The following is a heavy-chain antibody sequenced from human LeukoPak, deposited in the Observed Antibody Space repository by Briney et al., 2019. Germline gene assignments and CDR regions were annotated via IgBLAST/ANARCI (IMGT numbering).Heavy chain of an antibody. D-gene: IGHD3-10*01. CDR1: GGSISRGGYF. CDR3: ARVPFGRGVAQKDYVFDY. Sequence: PSETLSLTCTVSGGSISRGGYFWSWIRQHPGKGLEWIGNIYNSGSTNYNPSLKSRITISVDTSTNQFSLKLSSVTAADTAVYYCARVPFGRGVAQKDYVFDYWGQGTLVTVSS. V-gene: IGHV4-31*03. CDR2: IYNSGST. J-gene: IGHJ4*02.